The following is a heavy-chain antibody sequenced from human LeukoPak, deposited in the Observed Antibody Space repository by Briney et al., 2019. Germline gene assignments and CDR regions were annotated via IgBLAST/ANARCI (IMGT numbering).Heavy chain of an antibody. CDR3: ARGTTMVTLSWDYFDY. Sequence: GGSLRLSCAASGFTFSSYGMHWVRQAPGKGLEWVAVISYDGSNKYYADSVKGRFTISRDNSKNTVYLQMNSLRREDTAIYYCARGTTMVTLSWDYFDYWGQGTLVTVSS. CDR1: GFTFSSYG. D-gene: IGHD4-23*01. CDR2: ISYDGSNK. J-gene: IGHJ4*02. V-gene: IGHV3-30*03.